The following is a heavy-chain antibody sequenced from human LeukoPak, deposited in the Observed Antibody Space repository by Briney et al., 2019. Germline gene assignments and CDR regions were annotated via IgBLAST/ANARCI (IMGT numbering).Heavy chain of an antibody. CDR3: ARGAAGGMYNWFDP. CDR1: GFTFSSYE. Sequence: PGGSLRLSCAASGFTFSSYEMNWVRQAPGKGLEWVSYISSSGSTIYYADSVKGRFTISRDNAKNSLYLQMDSLRVEDTAVYYCARGAAGGMYNWFDPWGQGTLATVSS. V-gene: IGHV3-48*03. D-gene: IGHD6-13*01. CDR2: ISSSGSTI. J-gene: IGHJ5*02.